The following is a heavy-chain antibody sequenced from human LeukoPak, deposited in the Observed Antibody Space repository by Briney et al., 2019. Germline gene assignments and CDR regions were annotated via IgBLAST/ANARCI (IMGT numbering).Heavy chain of an antibody. CDR3: TRFYENC. J-gene: IGHJ4*02. CDR1: GYTFTSYD. D-gene: IGHD3-16*01. V-gene: IGHV1-8*01. Sequence: ASVKVSCKASGYTFTSYDINWVRQAPGQGLEWMGWMNPSSGEAGYAQRFQGRITMTRNTAISTAYLELSSLRPEDTAMYYCTRFYENCWGQGTLVTVSS. CDR2: MNPSSGEA.